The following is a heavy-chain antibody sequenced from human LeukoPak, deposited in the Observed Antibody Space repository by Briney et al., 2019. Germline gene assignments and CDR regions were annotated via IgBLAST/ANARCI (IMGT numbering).Heavy chain of an antibody. J-gene: IGHJ4*02. CDR2: ISAYNGNT. D-gene: IGHD3-22*01. Sequence: GASVKVSCKASGYTFTSYGISWVRQAPGQGLEWMGWISAYNGNTNYAQKLQGRVTMTTDTSTSTAYMELRSLRSDDTAVYYCARDCYYDSSGYYFLYFDYWGQGTLVTVSS. CDR3: ARDCYYDSSGYYFLYFDY. V-gene: IGHV1-18*01. CDR1: GYTFTSYG.